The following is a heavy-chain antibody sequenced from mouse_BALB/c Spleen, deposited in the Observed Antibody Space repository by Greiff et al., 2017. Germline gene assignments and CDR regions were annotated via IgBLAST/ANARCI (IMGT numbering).Heavy chain of an antibody. CDR3: ARFYYDYDGAY. Sequence: DVQLQESGGGLVQPGGSRKLSCAASGFTFSSFGMHWVRQAPEKGLEWVAYISSGSSTIYYADTVKGRFTISRDNPKNTLFLQMTSLRSEDTAMYYCARFYYDYDGAYWGQGTLVTVSA. CDR1: GFTFSSFG. D-gene: IGHD2-4*01. J-gene: IGHJ3*01. V-gene: IGHV5-17*02. CDR2: ISSGSSTI.